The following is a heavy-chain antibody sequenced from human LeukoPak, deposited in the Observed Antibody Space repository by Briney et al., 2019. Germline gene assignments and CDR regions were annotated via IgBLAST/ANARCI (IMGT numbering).Heavy chain of an antibody. V-gene: IGHV5-51*01. J-gene: IGHJ4*02. Sequence: GESLKISCKGSGYSFTSYWIGWVRQMPGKGLEWMGIIYPGDSHTGYSPSFQGQVTISADKSITTAYLQWSSLEASDTAMYYCARTDSSGYRFNSWGQGTLVTVSS. CDR2: IYPGDSHT. D-gene: IGHD3-22*01. CDR3: ARTDSSGYRFNS. CDR1: GYSFTSYW.